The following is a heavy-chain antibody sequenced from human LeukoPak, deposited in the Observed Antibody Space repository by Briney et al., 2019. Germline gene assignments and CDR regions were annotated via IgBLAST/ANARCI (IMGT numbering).Heavy chain of an antibody. CDR1: GFTFSNSY. V-gene: IGHV3-7*04. D-gene: IGHD1-26*01. CDR2: INPDGSQK. Sequence: GGSLGLSCGASGFTFSNSYLGWVRQTPGRGLEWVAYINPDGSQKFYVASMEGRFTISRDNAQSSLYLQMDSLRGEDSARYYCARATRWSFDSWGLGSLVTVSS. CDR3: ARATRWSFDS. J-gene: IGHJ4*02.